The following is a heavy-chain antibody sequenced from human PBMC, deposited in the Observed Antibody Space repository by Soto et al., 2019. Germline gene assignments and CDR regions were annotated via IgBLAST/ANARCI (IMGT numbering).Heavy chain of an antibody. CDR3: ARARGSSSWHGGGWYFQH. Sequence: SELSLTCAVYGGSFSGYYWSWIRQPPGKGLEWIGEINHSGSTNYNPSLKSRVTISVDTSKNQFSLKLSSVTAADTAVYYCARARGSSSWHGGGWYFQHWGQGTLVTVSS. J-gene: IGHJ1*01. D-gene: IGHD6-13*01. V-gene: IGHV4-34*01. CDR1: GGSFSGYY. CDR2: INHSGST.